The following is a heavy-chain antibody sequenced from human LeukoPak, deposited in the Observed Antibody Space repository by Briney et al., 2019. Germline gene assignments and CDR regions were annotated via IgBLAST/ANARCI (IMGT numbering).Heavy chain of an antibody. CDR2: INPNSGGT. CDR3: ARFSGSYHAFDI. CDR1: GFTFTGYY. D-gene: IGHD3-22*01. Sequence: GASVKVSCKASGFTFTGYYMHWVRQAPGQGLEWMGWINPNSGGTNYAQRFQGRVTMTRDTSISTAYMELSRLRSDDTAVYYCARFSGSYHAFDIWGQGTMVTVSS. J-gene: IGHJ3*02. V-gene: IGHV1-2*02.